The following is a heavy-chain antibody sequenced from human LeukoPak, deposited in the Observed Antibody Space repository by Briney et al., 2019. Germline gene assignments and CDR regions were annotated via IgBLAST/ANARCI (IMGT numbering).Heavy chain of an antibody. J-gene: IGHJ6*02. CDR2: IYYSGST. D-gene: IGHD3-9*01. CDR1: GGSISSYY. Sequence: SETLSLTCTVSGGSISSYYWSWIRQPPGKGLEWIGYIYYSGSTNYNPSLKSRVTISVDTSKNQFSLKLSSVTAADTAVYYCAREHWLSDYYYGMDVWGQGTTVTVSS. V-gene: IGHV4-59*12. CDR3: AREHWLSDYYYGMDV.